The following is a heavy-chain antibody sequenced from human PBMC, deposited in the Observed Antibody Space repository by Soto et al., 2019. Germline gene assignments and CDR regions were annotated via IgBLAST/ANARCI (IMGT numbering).Heavy chain of an antibody. Sequence: SXKVSYKASGGTXTTYAITLVRQAPGQGLEWLGGIIPIFGTTDYARKFQGRVTITAAESTSTVFIEMSRMTSEDTAVYYCARGVGAYYFDYWGQGTLVTVS. CDR2: IIPIFGTT. V-gene: IGHV1-69*13. CDR3: ARGVGAYYFDY. D-gene: IGHD1-26*01. J-gene: IGHJ4*02. CDR1: GGTXTTYA.